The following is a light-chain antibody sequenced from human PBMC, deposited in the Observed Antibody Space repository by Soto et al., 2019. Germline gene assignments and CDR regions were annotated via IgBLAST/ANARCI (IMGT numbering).Light chain of an antibody. CDR3: QQFDSSRVYS. CDR2: GGS. V-gene: IGKV3-20*01. J-gene: IGKJ2*03. CDR1: QSVTSTY. Sequence: EIELTQSPVTLSLSAGERATLSCRASQSVTSTYLAWYQQKPGQSPRLIIYGGSTRASGFAVRFSGGGSGTDFTLTISRLEPEDSAVYYCHCQQFDSSRVYSFGPGTKLEI.